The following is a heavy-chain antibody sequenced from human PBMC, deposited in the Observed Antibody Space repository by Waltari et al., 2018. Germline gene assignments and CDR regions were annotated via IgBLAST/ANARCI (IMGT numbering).Heavy chain of an antibody. V-gene: IGHV4-39*01. D-gene: IGHD2-21*01. Sequence: QLQLQESGPGLVKPSETLSLTCTVSGGSISSSSYYWGWIRQPPGKGLEWVGSIDYSGSTYYNPSLKSRVTISVDTSKNQFSLKLSSVTAADTAVYYCARTIGGVFRWGYWGQGTLVTVSS. CDR1: GGSISSSSYY. CDR2: IDYSGST. CDR3: ARTIGGVFRWGY. J-gene: IGHJ4*02.